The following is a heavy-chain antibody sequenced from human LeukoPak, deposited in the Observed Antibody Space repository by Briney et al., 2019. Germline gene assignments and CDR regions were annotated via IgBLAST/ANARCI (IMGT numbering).Heavy chain of an antibody. CDR2: ISGSGGFI. CDR1: GLTFSSYA. J-gene: IGHJ4*02. CDR3: AKDWDSGSYFADY. Sequence: GGSLGLSFAASGLTFSSYAMSWVRQAPGKGLERVSGISGSGGFIYYADSVKGRFTISRDNSKNTLYLQMNSLGAEDTAVYYCAKDWDSGSYFADYWGQGTLVTVSS. D-gene: IGHD1-26*01. V-gene: IGHV3-23*01.